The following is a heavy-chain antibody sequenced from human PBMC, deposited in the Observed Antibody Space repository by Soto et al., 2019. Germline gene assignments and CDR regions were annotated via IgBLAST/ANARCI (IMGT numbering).Heavy chain of an antibody. CDR1: GGTFSSYT. CDR3: ARVPGSSYHYFDS. D-gene: IGHD3-16*02. CDR2: IIPILGIA. J-gene: IGHJ4*02. V-gene: IGHV1-69*02. Sequence: SVKVSCKASGGTFSSYTISWVRQAPGQGLEWMGRIIPILGIANYAQKFQGRVTITADKSTSTAYMELSSLRSEDTAVYYCARVPGSSYHYFDSWGQGTLVTVSS.